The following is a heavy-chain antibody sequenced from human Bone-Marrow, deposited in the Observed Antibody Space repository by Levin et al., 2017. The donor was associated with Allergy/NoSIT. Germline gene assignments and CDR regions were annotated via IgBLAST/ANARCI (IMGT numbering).Heavy chain of an antibody. CDR3: ARELRVAVAGKKTTPRLVGRDV. V-gene: IGHV4-34*01. J-gene: IGHJ6*04. CDR1: GGSFSGYY. Sequence: SSETLSLTCAVYGGSFSGYYWSWIRQPPGKGLEWIGEINHSGSTNYNPSLKSRVTISVDTSKNQFSLKLSSVTAADTAVYYCARELRVAVAGKKTTPRLVGRDVWGKGTTVTVSS. CDR2: INHSGST. D-gene: IGHD6-19*01.